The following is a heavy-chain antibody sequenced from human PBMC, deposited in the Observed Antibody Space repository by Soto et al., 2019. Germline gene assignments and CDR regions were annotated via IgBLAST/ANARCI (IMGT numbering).Heavy chain of an antibody. Sequence: QVKLVQSGAEVKKPGASVKVSCMASGYTFTTYAIHWVRQAPGQRLEWMGRINAGNGDTDYSQKFQGSLTVTKDTSVSRVYMELSSLTSEDTALYYFARDGSDGSGVYNWFDPGGQGTGVTVSS. CDR3: ARDGSDGSGVYNWFDP. V-gene: IGHV1-3*01. CDR1: GYTFTTYA. CDR2: INAGNGDT. D-gene: IGHD3-10*01. J-gene: IGHJ5*02.